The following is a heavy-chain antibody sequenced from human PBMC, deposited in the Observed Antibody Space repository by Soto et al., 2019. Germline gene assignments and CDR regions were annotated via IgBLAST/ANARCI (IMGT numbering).Heavy chain of an antibody. V-gene: IGHV3-30-3*01. CDR2: ISYDGSDK. D-gene: IGHD2-2*01. J-gene: IGHJ3*01. Sequence: QVQLVESGGGVVQPGRSLRLSCAASGFTFSSYAMHWVRQAPGKGLKWVAVISYDGSDKNHADSVKGRFTISRDNPKHTHYLQMNSLSAEDTAVYYCARDTYQLPDDAFDLWGQGTMVTVSS. CDR3: ARDTYQLPDDAFDL. CDR1: GFTFSSYA.